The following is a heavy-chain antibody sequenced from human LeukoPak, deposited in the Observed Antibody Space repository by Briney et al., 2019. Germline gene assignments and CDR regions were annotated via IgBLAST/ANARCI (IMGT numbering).Heavy chain of an antibody. CDR1: GFTFGDYA. Sequence: QTGGSLRLSCTAFGFTFGDYAMSWFRQAPGKGLEWVGFTRSKAYGGTTEYAASVKGRFIISRDDSKNIAYLQMNSLKTEDTAVYYRTRCYGSGTPDDYWGQGTLVTVSS. D-gene: IGHD3-10*01. J-gene: IGHJ4*02. CDR3: TRCYGSGTPDDY. CDR2: TRSKAYGGTT. V-gene: IGHV3-49*03.